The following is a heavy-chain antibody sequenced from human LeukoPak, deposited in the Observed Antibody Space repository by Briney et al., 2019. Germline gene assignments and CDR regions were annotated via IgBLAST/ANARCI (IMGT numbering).Heavy chain of an antibody. V-gene: IGHV3-30-3*01. Sequence: PGRSLRLSCAASGFTFSSYAMHWVRQAPGKGLEWVAVISYDGSTKYFADSVRGRFTISRDNSKNTLYLQMNSLRAEDTAVYYCASVSGQLVDYWGQGTLVTVSS. D-gene: IGHD6-13*01. CDR1: GFTFSSYA. CDR2: ISYDGSTK. CDR3: ASVSGQLVDY. J-gene: IGHJ4*02.